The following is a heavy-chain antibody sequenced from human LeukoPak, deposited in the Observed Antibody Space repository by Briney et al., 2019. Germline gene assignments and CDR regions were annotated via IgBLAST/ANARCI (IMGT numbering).Heavy chain of an antibody. CDR2: IYYSGST. CDR3: ARTNWNKNWFDP. Sequence: SETLSLTCTVSDDSISDYYRGWIRQPPGKGLEWIGYIYYSGSTNYNPSLKSRVTISVDTSKNQFSLKLSSVTAADTAVYYCARTNWNKNWFDPWGQGTLVTVSS. V-gene: IGHV4-59*08. J-gene: IGHJ5*02. D-gene: IGHD1-1*01. CDR1: DDSISDYY.